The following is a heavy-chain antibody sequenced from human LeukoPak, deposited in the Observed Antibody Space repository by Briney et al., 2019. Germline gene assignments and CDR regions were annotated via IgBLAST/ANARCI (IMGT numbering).Heavy chain of an antibody. CDR2: ISGSGGST. Sequence: GGSLRLSCAASGFTFSSYAMSWVRQAPGKGPEWVSAISGSGGSTYYADSVKGRFTISRDNSKNTLYLQMNSLRAEDTAVYYCAKLERGYDFLSLRYFDYWGQGTLVTVSS. CDR1: GFTFSSYA. J-gene: IGHJ4*02. D-gene: IGHD5-12*01. V-gene: IGHV3-23*01. CDR3: AKLERGYDFLSLRYFDY.